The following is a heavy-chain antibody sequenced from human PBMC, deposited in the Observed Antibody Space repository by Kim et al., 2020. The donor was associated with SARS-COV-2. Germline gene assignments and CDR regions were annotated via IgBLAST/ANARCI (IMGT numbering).Heavy chain of an antibody. CDR2: ISTSGITT. CDR3: ARGIFSSGFDV. Sequence: GGSLRLSCAASGFSSSNYWINWVRQPPGKGLEWVSRISTSGITTHYADSVKGRFTMSRDSAENTLYLQMNSLSAEDTAVYYCARGIFSSGFDVWCQGTTVRVSS. J-gene: IGHJ6*02. D-gene: IGHD2-15*01. V-gene: IGHV3-74*01. CDR1: GFSSSNYW.